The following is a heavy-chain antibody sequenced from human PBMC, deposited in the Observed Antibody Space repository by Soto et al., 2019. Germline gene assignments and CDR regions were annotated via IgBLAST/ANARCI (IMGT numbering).Heavy chain of an antibody. J-gene: IGHJ6*02. Sequence: PGGSLRLSCAASGFTVSSNYMSWVRQAPGKGLEWVSVIYSGGSTYYADSVKGRFTISRDNSKNTLYLQMNSLRAEDTAVYYCAREYYDFWSGYLTSFYGMDVWGQGTTVTVSS. V-gene: IGHV3-53*01. D-gene: IGHD3-3*01. CDR2: IYSGGST. CDR3: AREYYDFWSGYLTSFYGMDV. CDR1: GFTVSSNY.